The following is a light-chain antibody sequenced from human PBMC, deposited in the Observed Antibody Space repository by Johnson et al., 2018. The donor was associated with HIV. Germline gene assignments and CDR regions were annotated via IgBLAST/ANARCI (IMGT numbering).Light chain of an antibody. CDR3: GTWDSSLRTGF. CDR1: SSNIGNNY. Sequence: QSVLSQPPSVYAAPGQKVTISCSGSSSNIGNNYVSWYQQLPGTAPKVLIYDNNKRPSGIPDRFSGSKSGTSATLGITGLQTGDEADYYFGTWDSSLRTGFFGSGTKVTVL. V-gene: IGLV1-51*01. J-gene: IGLJ1*01. CDR2: DNN.